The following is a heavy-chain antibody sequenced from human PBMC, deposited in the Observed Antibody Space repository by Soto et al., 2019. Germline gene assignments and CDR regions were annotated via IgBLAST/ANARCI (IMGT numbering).Heavy chain of an antibody. CDR1: EGTFSSYA. Sequence: SVKVSCKASEGTFSSYAISWVRQAPGQGLEWMGGIIPIFGTANYAQKFQGRVTITADESTSTAYMKLSSLRSEDTAVYYCARRPSSIATEFDYWGQGTLVTVSS. CDR2: IIPIFGTA. J-gene: IGHJ4*02. D-gene: IGHD6-6*01. CDR3: ARRPSSIATEFDY. V-gene: IGHV1-69*13.